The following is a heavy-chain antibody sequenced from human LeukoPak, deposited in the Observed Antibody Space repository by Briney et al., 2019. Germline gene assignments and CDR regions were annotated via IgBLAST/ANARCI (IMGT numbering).Heavy chain of an antibody. CDR3: ARMGRGSSSWYGPFDY. CDR1: GFTFSSYS. CDR2: ISSSSSTI. D-gene: IGHD6-13*01. J-gene: IGHJ4*02. Sequence: PGGSLRLSCTASGFTFSSYSMNWVRQAPGKGLEWVSYISSSSSTIYYADSVKGRFTISRDNAKNSLYLQMNSLRAEDTAVYYCARMGRGSSSWYGPFDYWGQGTLVTVSS. V-gene: IGHV3-48*04.